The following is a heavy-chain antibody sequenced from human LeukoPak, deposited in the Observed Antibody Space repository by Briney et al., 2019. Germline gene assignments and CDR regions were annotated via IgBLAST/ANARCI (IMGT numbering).Heavy chain of an antibody. CDR2: ISYSGST. CDR1: GGSISGSYY. J-gene: IGHJ4*02. Sequence: SETLSLTCTVSGGSISGSYYWTWIRQPPGAGLEWIGYISYSGSTVYNPSLKSRVTISLDTSKNQFSLNLNSVTAADTAVYYCARVGRGDHTWGSYSFDSWGQGTLVTVSS. D-gene: IGHD3-16*01. V-gene: IGHV4-61*01. CDR3: ARVGRGDHTWGSYSFDS.